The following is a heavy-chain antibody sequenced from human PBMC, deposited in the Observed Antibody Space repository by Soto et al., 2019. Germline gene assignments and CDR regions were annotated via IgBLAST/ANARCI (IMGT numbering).Heavy chain of an antibody. CDR1: GGTFSSYA. J-gene: IGHJ5*02. Sequence: ASVKVSCKASGGTFSSYAISWVRQAPGQGLEWMGGIIPIFGTANYAQKFQGRVTITADESTSTAYVELSSLRSEDTAVYYCARDQGYCSGGSCYSSRNNWFDPWGQGTLVTVSS. V-gene: IGHV1-69*13. CDR2: IIPIFGTA. D-gene: IGHD2-15*01. CDR3: ARDQGYCSGGSCYSSRNNWFDP.